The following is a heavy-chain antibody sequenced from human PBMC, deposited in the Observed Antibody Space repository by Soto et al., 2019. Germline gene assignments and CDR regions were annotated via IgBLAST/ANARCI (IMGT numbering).Heavy chain of an antibody. CDR2: IIPIFGTA. V-gene: IGHV1-69*13. D-gene: IGHD3-3*01. Sequence: SVKVSCKASGGTFSSYAISWVRQAPGQGLEWMGGIIPIFGTANYAQKFQGRVTITADESTSTAYMELSSLRSEDTAVYYCAIYSRITIFGVVIMSYYYYGMDVWGQGTTVTVSS. J-gene: IGHJ6*02. CDR1: GGTFSSYA. CDR3: AIYSRITIFGVVIMSYYYYGMDV.